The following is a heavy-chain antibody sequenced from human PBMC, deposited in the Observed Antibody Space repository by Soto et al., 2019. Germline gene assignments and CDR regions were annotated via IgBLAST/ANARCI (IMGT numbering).Heavy chain of an antibody. V-gene: IGHV1-2*04. CDR3: ARESGGATATLDYYYFYMDV. Sequence: QVQLVQYGAEVKKPGASVTVSCRSSGDTFNDYYIHWVRQAPGQGLEWMGWINPHGGVTKYAQKFQGWVTMTRDTSNRTVYMQLSRLRSDDTAVYYCARESGGATATLDYYYFYMDVWGTGTTVTVSS. D-gene: IGHD5-12*01. CDR2: INPHGGVT. CDR1: GDTFNDYY. J-gene: IGHJ6*03.